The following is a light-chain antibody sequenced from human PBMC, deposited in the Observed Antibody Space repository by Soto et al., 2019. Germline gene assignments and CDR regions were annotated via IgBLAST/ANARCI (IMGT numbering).Light chain of an antibody. Sequence: EIVLTQSPGTLSLSPGERATLSCRASQSVSSNYLSWYQQKPGQATRLLIYAASSKATGIPDRFSGSGSGTDFTITISRLEPEDFAVYYWQQYGSSRTFGQGTKVEIK. V-gene: IGKV3-20*01. CDR3: QQYGSSRT. CDR2: AAS. J-gene: IGKJ1*01. CDR1: QSVSSNY.